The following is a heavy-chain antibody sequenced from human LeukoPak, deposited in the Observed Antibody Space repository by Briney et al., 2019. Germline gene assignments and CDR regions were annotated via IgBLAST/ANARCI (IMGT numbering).Heavy chain of an antibody. D-gene: IGHD1-26*01. V-gene: IGHV1-18*01. Sequence: ASVKVSCKASGYTFFSYGITWVGQAPGQGREWMGWVSAYAENTNNVQKFQGRVTITTDTDTSTAYMELRSLRSDDPAVYYCARDCIGCHGFDSWGQGTLVTVSS. CDR2: VSAYAENT. J-gene: IGHJ4*02. CDR3: ARDCIGCHGFDS. CDR1: GYTFFSYG.